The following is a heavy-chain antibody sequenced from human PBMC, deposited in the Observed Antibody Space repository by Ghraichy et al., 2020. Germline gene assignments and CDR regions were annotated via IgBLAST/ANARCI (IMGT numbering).Heavy chain of an antibody. CDR2: INHSGST. D-gene: IGHD3-10*01. CDR3: ARGGGTYYYGSGSRMDV. V-gene: IGHV4-34*01. CDR1: GGSFSGYY. J-gene: IGHJ6*04. Sequence: SETLSLTCAVYGGSFSGYYWSWIRQPPGKGLEWIGEINHSGSTNYNPSLKSRVTISVDTSKNQFSLKLSSVTAADTAVYYCARGGGTYYYGSGSRMDVWGKGTTVTVSS.